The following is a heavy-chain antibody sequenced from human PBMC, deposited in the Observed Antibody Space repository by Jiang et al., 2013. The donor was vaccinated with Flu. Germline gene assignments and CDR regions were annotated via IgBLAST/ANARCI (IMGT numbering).Heavy chain of an antibody. D-gene: IGHD3-3*01. V-gene: IGHV5-51*03. CDR1: GYDFATYW. CDR2: IFPDDSDA. J-gene: IGHJ4*02. CDR3: AKLQAYYNFWSGAFDY. Sequence: GAEVKKPGEFLRISCQGSGYDFATYWIGWVRQMPGKGLEWMGIIFPDDSDAGYNPTFQGHVTISVDKSINTAYLQWTSLKASDTAIYYCAKLQAYYNFWSGAFDYWGQGALVTVSS.